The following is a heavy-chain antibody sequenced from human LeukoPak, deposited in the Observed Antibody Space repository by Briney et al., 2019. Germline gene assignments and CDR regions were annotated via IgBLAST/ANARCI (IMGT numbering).Heavy chain of an antibody. Sequence: PGGSLRLSCEASGFTFGSFAMSWVRQAPGKGLEGLSGISASGHYIYQADSVKGRFTISRDNSKNTLYREMKSQRAEDTAVDYWARDGSWGDYQFYFYMDVWGKGTTVTVSS. CDR2: ISASGHYI. D-gene: IGHD2-2*01. J-gene: IGHJ6*03. CDR3: ARDGSWGDYQFYFYMDV. V-gene: IGHV3-23*01. CDR1: GFTFGSFA.